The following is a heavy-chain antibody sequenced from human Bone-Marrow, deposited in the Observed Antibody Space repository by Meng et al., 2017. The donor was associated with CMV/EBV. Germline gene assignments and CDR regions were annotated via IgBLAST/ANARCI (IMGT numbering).Heavy chain of an antibody. CDR1: GYSFNDYY. D-gene: IGHD2-2*01. Sequence: ASVKVSCKASGYSFNDYYIHWVRQAPGQGLEWMGWINPKSGGTNYAQKFQGRVTMTRDTSISTAYMELSRLRSEDTAVYYCARGFSQRDYWGQGTLVTVSS. V-gene: IGHV1-2*02. CDR2: INPKSGGT. J-gene: IGHJ4*02. CDR3: ARGFSQRDY.